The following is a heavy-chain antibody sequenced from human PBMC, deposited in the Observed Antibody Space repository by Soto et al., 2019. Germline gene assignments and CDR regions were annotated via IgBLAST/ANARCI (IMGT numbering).Heavy chain of an antibody. CDR2: IRGSGAGT. CDR1: GFTFNPYA. V-gene: IGHV3-23*01. J-gene: IGHJ4*02. Sequence: EVQLLESGGGLAQPGGSLRLSCAASGFTFNPYAMNWVRQAPGKGLEWVSTIRGSGAGTYYADSVKGRVTISRDNSKNTLYLQMNSLRDEDTAVYFCAKGFGISWQYYFDYWGQGTLVTVSS. CDR3: AKGFGISWQYYFDY. D-gene: IGHD6-13*01.